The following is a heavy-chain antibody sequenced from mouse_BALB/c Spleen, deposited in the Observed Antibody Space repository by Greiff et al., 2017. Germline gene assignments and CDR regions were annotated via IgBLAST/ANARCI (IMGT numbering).Heavy chain of an antibody. D-gene: IGHD2-3*01. CDR3: IYDGYFAWFAD. V-gene: IGHV14-3*02. CDR2: IDPANGNT. J-gene: IGHJ3*01. CDR1: GFNIKDTY. Sequence: VQLQQSGAELVKPGASVKLSCTASGFNIKDTYMHWVKQRPEQGLEWIGRIDPANGNTKYDPKFQGKATITADTSSNTAYLQLSSLTSEDTAVYYCIYDGYFAWFADWGQGTLVTVSA.